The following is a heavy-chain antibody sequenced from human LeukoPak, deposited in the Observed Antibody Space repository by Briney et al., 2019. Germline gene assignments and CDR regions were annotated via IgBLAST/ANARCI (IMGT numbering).Heavy chain of an antibody. Sequence: ASVKVSFKASGYTFTVYYMHWVRQAPGQGLEWMGWINPNSGGTNYSQKVQGRVTMTRDTSISTAYMELSRLRSDDTAVYYCARAPYSSGWYDYDAFDIWGQGTMVTVSS. CDR3: ARAPYSSGWYDYDAFDI. CDR2: INPNSGGT. D-gene: IGHD6-19*01. V-gene: IGHV1-2*02. CDR1: GYTFTVYY. J-gene: IGHJ3*02.